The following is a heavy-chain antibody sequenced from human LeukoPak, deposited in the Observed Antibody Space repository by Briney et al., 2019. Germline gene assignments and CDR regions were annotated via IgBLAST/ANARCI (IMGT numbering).Heavy chain of an antibody. V-gene: IGHV4-4*09. Sequence: PSETLSLTCTVSGGSISSYYWSWIRQPPGKGLEGIGYIYTSGRTNFNTSLKSRVTISADTSKNQCSLTLSSVTAADTAVYYCARVSVAATVQAGYQYYYMDVWGRGTTVTVSS. CDR3: ARVSVAATVQAGYQYYYMDV. CDR2: IYTSGRT. CDR1: GGSISSYY. J-gene: IGHJ6*03. D-gene: IGHD6-13*01.